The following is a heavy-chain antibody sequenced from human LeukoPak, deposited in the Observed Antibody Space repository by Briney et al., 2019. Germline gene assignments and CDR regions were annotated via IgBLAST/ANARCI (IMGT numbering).Heavy chain of an antibody. V-gene: IGHV4-59*12. CDR3: ARAVQAARRMEFNH. Sequence: SETLSLTCTVSGGSISSYYWSWIRQPPGKGLEWIGYIYYSGSTNYNPSLKSRVTISVDTSKNQFSLKLSSVTAADTAVYYCARAVQAARRMEFNHWGQGTLVTVSS. CDR2: IYYSGST. CDR1: GGSISSYY. D-gene: IGHD6-6*01. J-gene: IGHJ4*02.